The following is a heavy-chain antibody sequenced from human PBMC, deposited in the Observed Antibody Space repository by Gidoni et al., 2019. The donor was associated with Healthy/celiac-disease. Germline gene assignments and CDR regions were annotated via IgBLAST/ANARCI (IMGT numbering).Heavy chain of an antibody. CDR1: RFPFRSYG. Sequence: VQLVESGGGAVQPVRSLRLSCAASRFPFRSYGMHWVRQAPGKGLEWVAVIWYDGSNKYYADSVKGRFTISRDNSKNTLYLQMNSLRAEDTAVYYCARDLYMVRGVTTYYYYYMDVWGKGTTVTVSS. D-gene: IGHD3-10*01. CDR3: ARDLYMVRGVTTYYYYYMDV. J-gene: IGHJ6*03. V-gene: IGHV3-33*01. CDR2: IWYDGSNK.